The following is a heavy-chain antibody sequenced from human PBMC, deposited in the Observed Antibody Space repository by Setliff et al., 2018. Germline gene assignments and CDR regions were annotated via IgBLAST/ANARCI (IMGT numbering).Heavy chain of an antibody. CDR2: IYYDDDR. J-gene: IGHJ4*02. V-gene: IGHV2-5*02. Sequence: SGPTLVNPTQTLTLTCTFSGFSLTTNGVGVGWIRQPPGKALEWLALIYYDDDRRYNPSVKNRLTITKDTSKNQVVLTMTNVDPVDTATYYCARGFWSGYSVLDFWGQGSLVTVSS. CDR3: ARGFWSGYSVLDF. CDR1: GFSLTTNGVG. D-gene: IGHD3-3*01.